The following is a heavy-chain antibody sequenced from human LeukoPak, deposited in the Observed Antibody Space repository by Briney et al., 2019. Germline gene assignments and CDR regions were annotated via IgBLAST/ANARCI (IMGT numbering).Heavy chain of an antibody. CDR2: IYTSGST. V-gene: IGHV4-4*07. J-gene: IGHJ3*02. CDR1: GGSISSYY. D-gene: IGHD2-15*01. Sequence: PSETLSLTCTVSGGSISSYYWSWIRQPAGKGLEWIGRIYTSGSTNYNPSLKSRVTMSVDTSKNQFSLKLSSVTAADTAVYYCARVDVVVVAATNLAYRAFDIWGQGTMVTVSS. CDR3: ARVDVVVVAATNLAYRAFDI.